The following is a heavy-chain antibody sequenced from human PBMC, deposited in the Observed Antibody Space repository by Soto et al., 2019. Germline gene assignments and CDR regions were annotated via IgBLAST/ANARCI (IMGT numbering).Heavy chain of an antibody. Sequence: SETLSLTCAVYGGSFSGYYWSWIRQPPGKGLEWIGEINHSGSTNYNPSLKSRVTISVDTSKNQFSLKLSSVTAADTAVYYCARRGGYDFWSGYYLYYYYGMDVWGQGTTVTVSS. CDR3: ARRGGYDFWSGYYLYYYYGMDV. D-gene: IGHD3-3*01. J-gene: IGHJ6*02. CDR2: INHSGST. V-gene: IGHV4-34*01. CDR1: GGSFSGYY.